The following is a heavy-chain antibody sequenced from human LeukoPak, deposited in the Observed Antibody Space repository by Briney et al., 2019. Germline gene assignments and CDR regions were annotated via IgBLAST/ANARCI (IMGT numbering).Heavy chain of an antibody. CDR2: INPNSGGT. D-gene: IGHD2-2*01. J-gene: IGHJ5*02. V-gene: IGHV1-2*02. CDR1: GYTFTGYY. CDR3: ARMMPGAPYNWFDP. Sequence: GASVKVSCKASGYTFTGYYMHWVRQAPGQGLEWMGWINPNSGGTNYAQKFQGRATMTRDTSISTAYMELSRLRSDDTAVYYCARMMPGAPYNWFDPWGQGTLVTVSS.